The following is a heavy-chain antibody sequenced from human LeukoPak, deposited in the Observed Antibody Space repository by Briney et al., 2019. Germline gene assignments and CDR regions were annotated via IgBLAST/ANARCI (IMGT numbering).Heavy chain of an antibody. V-gene: IGHV3-66*01. CDR2: IDSGTTT. Sequence: GGSLRLSCAASGFTVTGNYMSWVRQAPGKGLDWVSTIDSGTTTMYADSVKGRFTIFRDCSKNTLYLQMNSLRAEDTAVYYCGRGGYDMNVWGRGTTVYVSS. CDR1: GFTVTGNY. CDR3: GRGGYDMNV. J-gene: IGHJ6*02.